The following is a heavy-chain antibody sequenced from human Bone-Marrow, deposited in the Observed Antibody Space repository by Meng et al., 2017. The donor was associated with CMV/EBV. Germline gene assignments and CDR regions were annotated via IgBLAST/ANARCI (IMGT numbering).Heavy chain of an antibody. J-gene: IGHJ3*02. D-gene: IGHD6-13*01. V-gene: IGHV1-2*02. CDR2: INPNSGGT. CDR1: GYTFTGHY. Sequence: ASVKVSCKASGYTFTGHYMHWVRQAPGQGLEWMGSINPNSGGTTYAQKFQGRVTMSRDTSISIGYMEVNRLRSDDTAVDYCARGSPRRAKYSSTRYDSFDIWGQGKKVTVSS. CDR3: ARGSPRRAKYSSTRYDSFDI.